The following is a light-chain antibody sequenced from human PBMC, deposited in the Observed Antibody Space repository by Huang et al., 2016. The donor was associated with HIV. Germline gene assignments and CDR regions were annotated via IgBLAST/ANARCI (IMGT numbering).Light chain of an antibody. CDR3: QQYGSSSYT. V-gene: IGKV3D-20*01. CDR2: DAS. Sequence: EIVLTQSPASLSLSPGERAMLSCGASQRVISRYLAWFQQKPGLPPRLLIYDASVRAPGIPDRFSGGGSGTDFTLTISRLEPEDFAVYYCQQYGSSSYTFGQGTKLEIK. J-gene: IGKJ2*01. CDR1: QRVISRY.